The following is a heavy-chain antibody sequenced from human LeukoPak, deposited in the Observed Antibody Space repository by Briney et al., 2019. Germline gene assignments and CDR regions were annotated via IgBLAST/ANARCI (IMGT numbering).Heavy chain of an antibody. CDR1: GGSFSGYY. J-gene: IGHJ4*02. CDR3: ARGPPVDTIY. D-gene: IGHD5-18*01. V-gene: IGHV4-34*01. CDR2: INHSGST. Sequence: SETLSLTCAVYGGSFSGYYWSWIRQPPGKGLEWIGEINHSGSTNYNPSLKSRVTISVDTSKNQFSLKLSSVTAADTAVYYCARGPPVDTIYWGQGTLVTVSS.